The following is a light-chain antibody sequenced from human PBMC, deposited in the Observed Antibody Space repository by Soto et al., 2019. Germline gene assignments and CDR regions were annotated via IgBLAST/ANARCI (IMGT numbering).Light chain of an antibody. J-gene: IGKJ4*01. CDR2: AAS. CDR1: QDIERW. V-gene: IGKV1-12*01. Sequence: DIQMTQSPSSLSASVGDRASITCRASQDIERWLAWYQQKPGEAPKVLIYAASSLQSGVPSRFSGSGSGTDFSLTISSLQPEDFATYYCKQSKSFPLTFGGGTKVDIK. CDR3: KQSKSFPLT.